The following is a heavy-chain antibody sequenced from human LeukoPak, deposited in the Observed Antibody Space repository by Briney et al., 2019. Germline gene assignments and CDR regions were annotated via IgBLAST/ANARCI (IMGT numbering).Heavy chain of an antibody. CDR1: GGSISSSSYY. CDR3: ARDGYNPIDY. D-gene: IGHD5-24*01. Sequence: SETLSLTCTVSGGSISSSSYYWGWIRQPPGKGLEWIGTIYYSGSTYYNPSLKSRVTIPVDTSKNQFSLKLSSVTAADTAVYYCARDGYNPIDYWGQGTLVTVSS. CDR2: IYYSGST. V-gene: IGHV4-39*07. J-gene: IGHJ4*02.